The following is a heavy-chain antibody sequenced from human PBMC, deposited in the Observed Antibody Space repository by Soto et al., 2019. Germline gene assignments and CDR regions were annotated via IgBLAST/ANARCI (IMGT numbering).Heavy chain of an antibody. CDR1: GGSFSGYY. J-gene: IGHJ6*02. CDR3: ARGPITIFGVVIMRYGMDV. Sequence: SETLSLTCAVYGGSFSGYYWSWIRQPPGKGLEWIGEINHSGSTNYNPSLKSRVTISVDTAKNQFSLKLSSVTAADTAVYYCARGPITIFGVVIMRYGMDVWGQGTTVTVSS. CDR2: INHSGST. V-gene: IGHV4-34*01. D-gene: IGHD3-3*01.